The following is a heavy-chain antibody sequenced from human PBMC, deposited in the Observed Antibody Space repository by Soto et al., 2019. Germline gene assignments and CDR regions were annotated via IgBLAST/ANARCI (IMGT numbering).Heavy chain of an antibody. CDR1: GFTFSAYA. D-gene: IGHD2-21*02. CDR2: ISGSDGST. J-gene: IGHJ4*02. CDR3: ANLVGERVTAPFDN. Sequence: EVQLLESGGGLVQPGGSLRLSCAASGFTFSAYAMSWVRQAPGKGLELVSGISGSDGSTHYADSVKGRFTISRSNSRNTMYREMNNLRVEDTAVYYCANLVGERVTAPFDNWGQGTLVTVSS. V-gene: IGHV3-23*01.